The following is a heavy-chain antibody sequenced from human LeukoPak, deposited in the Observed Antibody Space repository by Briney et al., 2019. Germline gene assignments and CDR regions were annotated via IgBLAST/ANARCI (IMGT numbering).Heavy chain of an antibody. CDR3: ARVNINNWHSCDY. V-gene: IGHV4-4*02. CDR2: IYHSGSP. D-gene: IGHD1-1*01. CDR1: GFTFSSYA. Sequence: GPLRLSCAASGFTFSSYAMHWVRQAPGKGLEWIGEIYHSGSPNYNPSLKSRVTISVDKSRNHFSLNLSSVTAADTAVYYCARVNINNWHSCDYWGQGTLVTVSS. J-gene: IGHJ4*02.